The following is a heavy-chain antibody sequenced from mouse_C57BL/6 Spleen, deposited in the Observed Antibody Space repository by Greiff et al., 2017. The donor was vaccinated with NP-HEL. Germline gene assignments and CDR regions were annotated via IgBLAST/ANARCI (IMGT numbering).Heavy chain of an antibody. CDR3: ARYYGYDEYAMDY. CDR2: IYPGDGDT. Sequence: QVQLQQSGPELVKPGASVKISCKASGYAFSSSWMNWVKQRPGKGLEWIGGIYPGDGDTNYNGKFKGKATLTADKSSSTAYMQLSSLTSEDSAVYFCARYYGYDEYAMDYWGQGTSVTVSS. D-gene: IGHD2-2*01. CDR1: GYAFSSSW. V-gene: IGHV1-82*01. J-gene: IGHJ4*01.